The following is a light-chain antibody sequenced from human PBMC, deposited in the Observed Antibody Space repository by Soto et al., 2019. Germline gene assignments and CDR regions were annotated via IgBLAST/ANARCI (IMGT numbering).Light chain of an antibody. J-gene: IGKJ4*01. CDR3: QQYNNWPLT. Sequence: EIVMTQSPATLSVSPGERATLSCRASQSVSSNLAWYQQKPSQAPRLLIYGASTRATGISARFSGSGSGTELTLTISSLQSEDFAVYYCQQYNNWPLTFGGGTKVEIK. CDR1: QSVSSN. CDR2: GAS. V-gene: IGKV3-15*01.